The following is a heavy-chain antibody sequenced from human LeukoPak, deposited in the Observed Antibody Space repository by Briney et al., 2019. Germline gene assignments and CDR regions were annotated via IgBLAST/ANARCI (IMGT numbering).Heavy chain of an antibody. CDR2: IYYSGSS. CDR1: GGSISSGGYY. CDR3: ARVETGELSLHWLDP. V-gene: IGHV4-31*03. D-gene: IGHD3-16*02. Sequence: SETLSLTCTVSGGSISSGGYYWSWIRQHPGKGLEWIGYIYYSGSSYYNPSLKSRLTISVNTSKNQISLKLSSVTAADTAVYYCARVETGELSLHWLDPWGQGTLVTVSS. J-gene: IGHJ5*02.